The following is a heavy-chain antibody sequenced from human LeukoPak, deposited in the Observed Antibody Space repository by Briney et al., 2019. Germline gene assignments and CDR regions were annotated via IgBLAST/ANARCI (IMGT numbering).Heavy chain of an antibody. V-gene: IGHV3-21*01. CDR1: GFTFSSYW. CDR3: ARGTYCGGDCYSQDAFDI. CDR2: ISSSSSYI. D-gene: IGHD2-21*02. Sequence: PGGSLRLSCAASGFTFSSYWMNWVRQAPGKGLEWVSSISSSSSYIYYADSVKGRFTISRDNAKNSLYLQMNSLRAEDTAVYYCARGTYCGGDCYSQDAFDIWGQGTMVTVSS. J-gene: IGHJ3*02.